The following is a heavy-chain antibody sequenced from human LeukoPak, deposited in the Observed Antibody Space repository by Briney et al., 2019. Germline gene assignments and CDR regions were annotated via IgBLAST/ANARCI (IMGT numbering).Heavy chain of an antibody. Sequence: GGSLRLSCAASAFTFSGSAIQWVRQASGKGLEWVGRIRSKANNYATAYAASVECRFTISRDDSKSTAYLQMNSLKTEDTAVYYCTRLTGADVFDIWGQGTMVTVSS. J-gene: IGHJ3*02. V-gene: IGHV3-73*01. CDR1: AFTFSGSA. CDR3: TRLTGADVFDI. CDR2: IRSKANNYAT. D-gene: IGHD3-10*01.